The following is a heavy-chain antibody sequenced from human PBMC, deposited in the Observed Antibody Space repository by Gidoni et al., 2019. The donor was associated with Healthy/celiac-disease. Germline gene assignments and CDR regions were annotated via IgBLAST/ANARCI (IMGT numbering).Heavy chain of an antibody. J-gene: IGHJ4*02. CDR2: ISAYNGNT. V-gene: IGHV1-18*01. CDR3: ARDRYYYDSSGYYPPFDY. Sequence: QGLEWMGWISAYNGNTNYAQKLQGRVTMTTDTSTSTAYMELRILRSDDTAVYYCARDRYYYDSSGYYPPFDYWGQGTLVTVSS. D-gene: IGHD3-22*01.